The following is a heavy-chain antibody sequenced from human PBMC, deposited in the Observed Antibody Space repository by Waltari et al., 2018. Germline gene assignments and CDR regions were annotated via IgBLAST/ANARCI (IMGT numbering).Heavy chain of an antibody. J-gene: IGHJ4*02. Sequence: EVQLVESGGVVVQPGGPLRLSCAASGFTFDDYTMHWVRQAPGKGLEWVSLISWDGGSTYYADSVKGRFTISRDNSKNSLYLQMNSLRPEDTALYYCAKDIAGYYRSFDYCGQGTLVTVSS. CDR2: ISWDGGST. CDR1: GFTFDDYT. V-gene: IGHV3-43*01. CDR3: AKDIAGYYRSFDY. D-gene: IGHD3-3*01.